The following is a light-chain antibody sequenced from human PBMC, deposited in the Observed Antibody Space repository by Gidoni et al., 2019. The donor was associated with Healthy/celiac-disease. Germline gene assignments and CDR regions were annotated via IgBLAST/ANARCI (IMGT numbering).Light chain of an antibody. J-gene: IGLJ1*01. CDR3: SSYTSSSTLGV. CDR2: DVS. CDR1: SSDVGGYNY. V-gene: IGLV2-14*01. Sequence: QSALTQPASVSGSRGQSITISCTGTSSDVGGYNYVSWYQQHQGKAPKLMIYDVSNRPSGVSNRFSGSKSGNTASLTISGLQAEDEADYYCSSYTSSSTLGVFGTGTKVTVL.